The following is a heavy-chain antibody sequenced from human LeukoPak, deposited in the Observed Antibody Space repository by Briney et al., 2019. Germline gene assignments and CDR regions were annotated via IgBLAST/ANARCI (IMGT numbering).Heavy chain of an antibody. J-gene: IGHJ4*02. Sequence: PGGSLRLSCAASGFTFSNAWMSWVRQAPGKGLEWVGRIKSKTDGGTTDYAAPVKGRFTISRDDSKNTLYLQMNSLKTEDTAVYYCTTDPGVLPWFGELLNRSYWGQGTLVTVSS. V-gene: IGHV3-15*01. D-gene: IGHD3-10*01. CDR2: IKSKTDGGTT. CDR3: TTDPGVLPWFGELLNRSY. CDR1: GFTFSNAW.